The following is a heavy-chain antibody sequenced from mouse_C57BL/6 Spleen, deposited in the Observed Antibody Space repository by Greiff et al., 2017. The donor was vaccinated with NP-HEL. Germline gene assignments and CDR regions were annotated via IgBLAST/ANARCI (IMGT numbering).Heavy chain of an antibody. V-gene: IGHV1-81*01. CDR3: ARGKITTVMDY. CDR2: IYPRSGNT. D-gene: IGHD1-1*01. J-gene: IGHJ4*01. CDR1: GYTFTSYG. Sequence: QVQLKQSGAELARPGASVKLSCKASGYTFTSYGISWVKQRTGQGLEWIGEIYPRSGNTYYNEKFKGKATLTADKSSSTAYMELRSLTSEDSAVYFCARGKITTVMDYWGQGTSVTVSS.